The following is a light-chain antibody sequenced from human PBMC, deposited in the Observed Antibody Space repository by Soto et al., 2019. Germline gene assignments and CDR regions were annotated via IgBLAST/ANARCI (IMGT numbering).Light chain of an antibody. CDR3: QQYNNWPPLT. CDR1: QSVRTN. Sequence: EVVVTQSPATLSVSLGGRATLSCRASQSVRTNLAWYQQKPGQAPRLLIYAASTRATGVLARFSGSGSGTEFTLTITSLQSEDFSVYYCQQYNNWPPLTFGGGTKLEVK. J-gene: IGKJ4*01. V-gene: IGKV3-15*01. CDR2: AAS.